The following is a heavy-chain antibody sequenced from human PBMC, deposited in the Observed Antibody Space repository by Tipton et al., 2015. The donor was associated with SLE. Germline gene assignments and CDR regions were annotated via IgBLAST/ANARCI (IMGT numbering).Heavy chain of an antibody. CDR1: GGSISDYY. V-gene: IGHV4-34*01. Sequence: TLSLTCTVSGGSISDYYWSWIRQSPGKGLEWIGEINHSGNTNYNPSLKSRVTMSVDTSKSQFSLKLSSVTAADTAVFYCARHRRTYYYDTSGFHGYFQYWGQGTLVTVSS. D-gene: IGHD3-22*01. CDR3: ARHRRTYYYDTSGFHGYFQY. J-gene: IGHJ1*01. CDR2: INHSGNT.